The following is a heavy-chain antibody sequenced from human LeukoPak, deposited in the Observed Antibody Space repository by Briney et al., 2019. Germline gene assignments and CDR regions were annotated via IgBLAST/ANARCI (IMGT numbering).Heavy chain of an antibody. D-gene: IGHD3-10*01. Sequence: PSETLSLTCTVSGGSISSYYWSWIRQPPGKGLEWIGYIYTSGSTNYNPSLKSRVTISVDTSKNQFSLKLSSVTAADTAVYYCARAGARFGELLSFDYWGQGTLVTVSS. CDR1: GGSISSYY. CDR2: IYTSGST. CDR3: ARAGARFGELLSFDY. V-gene: IGHV4-4*08. J-gene: IGHJ4*02.